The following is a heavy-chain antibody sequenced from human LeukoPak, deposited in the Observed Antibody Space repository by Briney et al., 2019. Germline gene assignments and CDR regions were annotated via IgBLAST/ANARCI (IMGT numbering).Heavy chain of an antibody. CDR2: TRNKAKGYTI. Sequence: PGGSLRLSCAASGFTFSDHYMDWVRQAPGKGLEWVGRTRNKAKGYTIEYAASVKGRFTVSRDDSENSLYLQMNSLKIEDTALYYCARGATATTNYAYGMDVWGQGTTVTVSP. J-gene: IGHJ6*01. D-gene: IGHD4-11*01. CDR3: ARGATATTNYAYGMDV. CDR1: GFTFSDHY. V-gene: IGHV3-72*01.